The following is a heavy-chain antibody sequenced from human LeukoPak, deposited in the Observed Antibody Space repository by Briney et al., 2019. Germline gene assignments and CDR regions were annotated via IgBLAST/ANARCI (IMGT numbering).Heavy chain of an antibody. J-gene: IGHJ4*02. D-gene: IGHD6-13*01. CDR1: GFTFTSYD. Sequence: GGSLRLSCAASGFTFTSYDMHWVRQAPGKGLEWVAVIWYDGRNKFYADSLKGRFTISRDNSKNTLYLKMNSLRAEDTAVYYCAKDYWQQLNKYYFDYWGQGTLVTVSS. CDR3: AKDYWQQLNKYYFDY. CDR2: IWYDGRNK. V-gene: IGHV3-33*03.